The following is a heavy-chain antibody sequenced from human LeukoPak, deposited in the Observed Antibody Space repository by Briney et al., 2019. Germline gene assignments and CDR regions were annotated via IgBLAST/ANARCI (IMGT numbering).Heavy chain of an antibody. D-gene: IGHD6-13*01. CDR1: GGSISSSSYY. J-gene: IGHJ5*02. CDR3: ARLIYSSSWSDNWFDP. Sequence: KPSETLSLTCTVSGGSISSSSYYWGWIRQPPGKGLEWIGSIYYSGSTYYNPSLKSRVTISVDTSKNQFSLKLSSVTAADTAVYYCARLIYSSSWSDNWFDPWGQGTLVTVSS. V-gene: IGHV4-39*07. CDR2: IYYSGST.